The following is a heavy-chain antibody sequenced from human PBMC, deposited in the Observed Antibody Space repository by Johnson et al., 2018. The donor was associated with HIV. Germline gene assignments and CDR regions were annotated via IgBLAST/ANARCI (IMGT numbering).Heavy chain of an antibody. J-gene: IGHJ3*02. CDR1: EFTFSNYA. D-gene: IGHD6-13*01. Sequence: QVQLVESGGGVVQPGRSLKLSCAASEFTFSNYAMHWVRQAPGKGLEWVAVISYDGSSKYYADSVKGRFTISRDNSKNTLYLQMNSLRAEDTAVYYCAKVNAGIDAFDIWGQGTMVTVSS. V-gene: IGHV3-30-3*01. CDR3: AKVNAGIDAFDI. CDR2: ISYDGSSK.